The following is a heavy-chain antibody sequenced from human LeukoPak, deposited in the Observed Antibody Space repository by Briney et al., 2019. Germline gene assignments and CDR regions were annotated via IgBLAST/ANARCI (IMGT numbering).Heavy chain of an antibody. CDR1: GFTFSSYA. D-gene: IGHD6-19*01. V-gene: IGHV3-23*01. J-gene: IGHJ4*02. CDR2: ISGSGGGT. CDR3: AKDRSSGWYDY. Sequence: GGSLRLSCAASGFTFSSYAMSWVRQAPGKGLEWVSGISGSGGGTYYADSVKGRFTISRDNSKNTLYLKMNSLRAEDTAVYYCAKDRSSGWYDYWGQGTLVIVSS.